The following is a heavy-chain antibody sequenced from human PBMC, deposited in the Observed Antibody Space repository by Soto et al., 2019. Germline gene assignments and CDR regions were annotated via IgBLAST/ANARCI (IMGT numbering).Heavy chain of an antibody. CDR3: AHSGSYLRHFGY. CDR1: GGTFSSYA. V-gene: IGHV1-69*12. Sequence: QVQLVQSGAEVKKPGSSVKVSCKASGGTFSSYAISWVRQAPGQGLEWMGGIIPIFGTANYAQKFQGRVTITEDESTSTAYMELSSLRSEDTAVYYGAHSGSYLRHFGYWGQGTLVTVSS. D-gene: IGHD1-26*01. J-gene: IGHJ4*02. CDR2: IIPIFGTA.